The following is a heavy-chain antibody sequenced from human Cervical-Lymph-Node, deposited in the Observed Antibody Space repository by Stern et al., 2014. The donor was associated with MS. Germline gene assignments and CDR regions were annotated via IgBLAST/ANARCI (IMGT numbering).Heavy chain of an antibody. Sequence: VQLVESGGDLVQPGGSLRLSCAASGFTFNKYAMNWVRQAPGKGLEWVSTISGGGGSIYYADSVKGRFTISRDNSENTLYLQMHSLRAEDTAIYYCAKQYFDSSGYSYYYGMDVWGQGTTVTVSS. V-gene: IGHV3-23*04. CDR1: GFTFNKYA. CDR2: ISGGGGSI. CDR3: AKQYFDSSGYSYYYGMDV. D-gene: IGHD3-22*01. J-gene: IGHJ6*02.